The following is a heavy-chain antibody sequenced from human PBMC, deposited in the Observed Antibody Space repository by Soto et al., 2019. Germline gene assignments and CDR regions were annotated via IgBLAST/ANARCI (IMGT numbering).Heavy chain of an antibody. CDR2: IYSGGST. Sequence: GGSLRLSCAASGFTVSSNYMSWVRQAPGKGLEWVSVIYSGGSTYYADSVKGRFTISRDNSKNTLYLQMNSLRAEDTAVYYWARDMGDSRSSWYVQDGYYYGMDVWGQGTTVTVSS. CDR1: GFTVSSNY. D-gene: IGHD6-13*01. J-gene: IGHJ6*02. CDR3: ARDMGDSRSSWYVQDGYYYGMDV. V-gene: IGHV3-66*01.